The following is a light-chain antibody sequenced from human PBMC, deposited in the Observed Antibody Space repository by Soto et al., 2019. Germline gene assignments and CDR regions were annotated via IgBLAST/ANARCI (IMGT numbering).Light chain of an antibody. V-gene: IGKV1-17*01. Sequence: IQMTQSQSSVSASVGDRVTISCRASQGIRTDLGWYQQKPGKAPKRLIYSASSLQSGVPSRFSGSGSGTEFTLTISSLQPEDFATYYCLQHNSYPRTFGQGTKVDIK. CDR3: LQHNSYPRT. CDR2: SAS. J-gene: IGKJ1*01. CDR1: QGIRTD.